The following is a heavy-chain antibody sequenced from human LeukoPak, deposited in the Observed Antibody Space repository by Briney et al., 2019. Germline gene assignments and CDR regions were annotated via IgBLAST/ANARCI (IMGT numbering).Heavy chain of an antibody. CDR2: IYSGGST. V-gene: IGHV3-66*01. J-gene: IGHJ4*02. D-gene: IGHD3-22*01. Sequence: PGGSLRLSCAASGFTFSSYAMSWVRQAPGKGLEWVSVIYSGGSTYYADSVKGRFTISRDNSKNTLYLQMNSLRAEDTAVYYCAREARYYYDSSGYYYEGGFDYWGQGTLVTVSS. CDR3: AREARYYYDSSGYYYEGGFDY. CDR1: GFTFSSYA.